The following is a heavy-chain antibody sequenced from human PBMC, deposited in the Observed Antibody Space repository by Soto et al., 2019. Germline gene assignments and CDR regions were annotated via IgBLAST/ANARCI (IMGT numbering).Heavy chain of an antibody. J-gene: IGHJ6*02. CDR2: IYYSGST. Sequence: SETLSLTCTVSGGSISSGGYYWSWIRQHPGKGLEWIGYIYYSGSTYYNPSLKSRVTISVDTSKNQFSLKLSSVTAADTAVYYCARDGYSNYGYGMDVWGQGTKVTVYS. CDR1: GGSISSGGYY. CDR3: ARDGYSNYGYGMDV. V-gene: IGHV4-31*03. D-gene: IGHD4-4*01.